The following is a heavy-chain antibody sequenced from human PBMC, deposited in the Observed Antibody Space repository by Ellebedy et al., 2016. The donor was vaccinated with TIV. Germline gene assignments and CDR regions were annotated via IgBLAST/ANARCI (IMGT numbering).Heavy chain of an antibody. V-gene: IGHV3-21*06. CDR2: INKGSSLI. CDR1: GFTFSTYN. Sequence: PGGSLRLSCAASGFTFSTYNMNWVRQAPGKGLEWLSYINKGSSLIYYADSVKGRFTISRDNSRSSAYLEMNSLRAEDSAVYYCVRWGDYEGWDLWGQGTLATVSS. D-gene: IGHD3-22*01. CDR3: VRWGDYEGWDL. J-gene: IGHJ5*02.